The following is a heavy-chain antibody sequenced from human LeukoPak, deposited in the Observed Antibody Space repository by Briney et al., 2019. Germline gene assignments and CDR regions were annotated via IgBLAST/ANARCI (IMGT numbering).Heavy chain of an antibody. CDR1: GYSMSSGYY. D-gene: IGHD2-2*02. Sequence: SETLSLTCAVSGYSMSSGYYWGWIRQPPGKGLEWIGSIYHSGSTYYNPSLKSRVTISVDTSKNQFSLKLSSVTAADTAVYYCARHLSRARRYCSSTSCYTSDYWGQGTLVTVSS. CDR3: ARHLSRARRYCSSTSCYTSDY. CDR2: IYHSGST. J-gene: IGHJ4*02. V-gene: IGHV4-38-2*01.